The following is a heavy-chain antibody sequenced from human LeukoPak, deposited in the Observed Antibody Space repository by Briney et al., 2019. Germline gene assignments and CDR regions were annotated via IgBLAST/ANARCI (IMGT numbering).Heavy chain of an antibody. V-gene: IGHV4-59*01. CDR2: IYYSGST. J-gene: IGHJ5*02. CDR1: GGSISSYY. CDR3: ARVPTGYCSGGSCYPNWFDP. D-gene: IGHD2-15*01. Sequence: SETLSLTCTVSGGSISSYYWSLIRQPPGKGLEWIGYIYYSGSTNYNPYLKSRVTISVDTSKHQFSLKLSSVTAADTAVYYCARVPTGYCSGGSCYPNWFDPWGQGTLVTVSS.